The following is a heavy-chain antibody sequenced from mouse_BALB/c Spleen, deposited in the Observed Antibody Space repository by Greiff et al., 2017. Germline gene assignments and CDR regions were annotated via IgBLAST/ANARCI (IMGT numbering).Heavy chain of an antibody. CDR2: ISSGGST. CDR1: GFTFSSYA. D-gene: IGHD2-2*01. V-gene: IGHV5-6-5*01. Sequence: DVMLVESGGGLVKPGGSLKLSCAASGFTFSSYAMSWVRQTPEKRLEWVASISSGGSTYYPDSVKGRFTISRDNARNILYLQMSSLRSEDTAMYYCARAYGYDGGFAYWGQGTLVTVSA. CDR3: ARAYGYDGGFAY. J-gene: IGHJ3*01.